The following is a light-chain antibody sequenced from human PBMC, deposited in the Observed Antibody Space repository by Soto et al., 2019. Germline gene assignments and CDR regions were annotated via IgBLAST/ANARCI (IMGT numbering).Light chain of an antibody. CDR2: DAS. Sequence: DIQMTQSPSTLSASVGDRVTITCRASQSISSWLAWYQQKPGKAPKILIYDASSLESGVPSRFSGSGSGTEFTLTISSLQPDDFATYYCQQYNSYSRALGQGTRLEIK. CDR3: QQYNSYSRA. CDR1: QSISSW. V-gene: IGKV1-5*01. J-gene: IGKJ5*01.